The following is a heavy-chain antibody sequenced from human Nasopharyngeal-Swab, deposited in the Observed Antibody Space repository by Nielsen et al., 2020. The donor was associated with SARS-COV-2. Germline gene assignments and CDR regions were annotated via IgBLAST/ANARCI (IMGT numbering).Heavy chain of an antibody. CDR3: PRKQKYCTAPSCPDAFDI. V-gene: IGHV4/OR15-8*01. J-gene: IGHJ3*02. CDR1: GASISSNTW. CDR2: IYPRGAP. D-gene: IGHD2-8*02. Sequence: SETLSLPCGVSGASISSNTWWSWVRQPRGKGREWIWVIYPRGAPTHNPSRMSRDTISIDKSKNQFSLVLPSVTASDTAIYYCPRKQKYCTAPSCPDAFDIWGQGTMVTVSS.